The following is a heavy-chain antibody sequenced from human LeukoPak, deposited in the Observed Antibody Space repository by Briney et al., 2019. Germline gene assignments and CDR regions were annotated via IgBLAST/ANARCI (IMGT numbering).Heavy chain of an antibody. D-gene: IGHD2-15*01. J-gene: IGHJ6*03. Sequence: SVKVSCKASGGTFSSYAISWVRQAPGQGLEWMGGIIPIFGTANYAQKFQGRVTITTDESTSTAYMELSSLRSEETAVYYCARGAPDCSGGSCYRRDYYYMDVWGKGTTVTVSS. CDR2: IIPIFGTA. CDR1: GGTFSSYA. V-gene: IGHV1-69*05. CDR3: ARGAPDCSGGSCYRRDYYYMDV.